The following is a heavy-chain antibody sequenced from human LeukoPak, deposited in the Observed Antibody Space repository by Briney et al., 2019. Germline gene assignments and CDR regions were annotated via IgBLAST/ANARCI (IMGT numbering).Heavy chain of an antibody. J-gene: IGHJ5*02. V-gene: IGHV4-34*01. CDR1: GWSFNDYY. D-gene: IGHD2-2*01. CDR3: ARGQVPAARGYNWFDP. Sequence: PSETLSLTCAVSGWSFNDYYWNWVRQPPGKGLEWIGEINARGDTNYNPSLKSRVTTSVDSSKNQFSLTLTSMIAADTAIYYCARGQVPAARGYNWFDPWGQGTLVTVSS. CDR2: INARGDT.